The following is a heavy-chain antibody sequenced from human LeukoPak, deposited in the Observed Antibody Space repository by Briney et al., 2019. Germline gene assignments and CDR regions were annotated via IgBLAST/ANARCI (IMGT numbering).Heavy chain of an antibody. J-gene: IGHJ5*02. CDR2: IYHSGST. CDR3: ASKDSSGWYEEA. D-gene: IGHD6-19*01. Sequence: PSGTLSLTCTVSGGSISSGGYYWSWIRQPPGKGLVWIGYIYHSGSTYYNPSLKSRVTISVDRSKNQFSLKLSSVTAADTAVYYCASKDSSGWYEEAWGQGTLVTVSS. CDR1: GGSISSGGYY. V-gene: IGHV4-30-2*01.